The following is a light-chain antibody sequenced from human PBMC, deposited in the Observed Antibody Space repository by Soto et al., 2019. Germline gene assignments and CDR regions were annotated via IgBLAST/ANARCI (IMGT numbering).Light chain of an antibody. V-gene: IGLV3-21*04. CDR2: YDS. CDR1: NIGRKS. CDR3: QVWDSTSDHVV. J-gene: IGLJ2*01. Sequence: SYELTQPPSVSVAPGQTARITCGGNNIGRKSVHWYQEKPGQAPVLVIYYDSDRPSGIPERFSGSNSGNTATLTISRVEAGDEADYYCQVWDSTSDHVVFGGGTQLTVL.